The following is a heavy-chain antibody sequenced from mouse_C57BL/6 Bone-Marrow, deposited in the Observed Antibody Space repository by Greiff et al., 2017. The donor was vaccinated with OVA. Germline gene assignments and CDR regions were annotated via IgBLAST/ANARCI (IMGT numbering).Heavy chain of an antibody. CDR1: GFTFSDYG. Sequence: EVQGVESGGGLVKPGGSLKLSCAASGFTFSDYGMHWVRQAPEKGLEWVAYISSGSSTIYYADTVKGRFTISRDNAKNTLFLQMTSLRSEDTAMYYCARSPFDYGSSRHWYFDVWGTGTTVTVSS. D-gene: IGHD1-1*01. V-gene: IGHV5-17*01. CDR3: ARSPFDYGSSRHWYFDV. CDR2: ISSGSSTI. J-gene: IGHJ1*03.